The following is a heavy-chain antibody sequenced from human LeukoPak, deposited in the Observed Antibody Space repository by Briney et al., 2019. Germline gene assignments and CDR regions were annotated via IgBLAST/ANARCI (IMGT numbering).Heavy chain of an antibody. J-gene: IGHJ4*02. V-gene: IGHV3-30*04. D-gene: IGHD3-9*01. CDR3: ARDSIGENYDILTGYYTGGFDY. Sequence: GGSLRLSCAASGFTFSSYAMHWVRQAPGKGLEWVAVISYDGSNKYYADSVKGRFTISRDKSKNTLYLQMNSLRAEDTAVYYCARDSIGENYDILTGYYTGGFDYWGQGTLVTVSS. CDR1: GFTFSSYA. CDR2: ISYDGSNK.